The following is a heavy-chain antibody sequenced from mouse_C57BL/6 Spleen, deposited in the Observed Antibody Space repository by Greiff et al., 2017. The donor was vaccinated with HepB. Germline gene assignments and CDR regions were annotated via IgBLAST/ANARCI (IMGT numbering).Heavy chain of an antibody. CDR1: GYAFSSSW. CDR2: IYPGDGDT. CDR3: KTGAWFAY. V-gene: IGHV1-82*01. Sequence: QVQLQQSGPELVKPGASVKISCKASGYAFSSSWMNWVKQRPGKGLEWIGRIYPGDGDTNYNGKFKGKATLTADKSSSTAYMQLSSLTSEDSAVYFCKTGAWFAYWGQGTLVTVSA. J-gene: IGHJ3*01. D-gene: IGHD4-1*01.